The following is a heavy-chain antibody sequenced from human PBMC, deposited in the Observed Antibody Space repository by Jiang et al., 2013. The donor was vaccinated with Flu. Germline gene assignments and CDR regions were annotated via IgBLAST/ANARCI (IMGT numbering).Heavy chain of an antibody. CDR1: GYTFTSYA. Sequence: GYTFTSYAMNWVRQAPGQGLEWMGWINTNTGNPTYAQGFTGRFVFSLDTSVSTAYLQISSLKAEDTAVYYCARVRYYYDSSGYYGYWGQGTLVTVSS. CDR2: INTNTGNP. CDR3: ARVRYYYDSSGYYGY. J-gene: IGHJ4*02. D-gene: IGHD3-22*01. V-gene: IGHV7-4-1*02.